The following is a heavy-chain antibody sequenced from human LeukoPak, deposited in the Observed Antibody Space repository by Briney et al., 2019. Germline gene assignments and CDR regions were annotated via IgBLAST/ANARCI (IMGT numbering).Heavy chain of an antibody. J-gene: IGHJ6*03. CDR3: ARDGGCSGGSCYVWNYYYYYMDV. V-gene: IGHV1-69*01. Sequence: SSVNVSCQPSLGSFSSYAISWVRPAPRRGGEWMGGIIPIFGTANYSQKLQGRVTITAAQSTSTAYMELSSLRSEDTGVYYCARDGGCSGGSCYVWNYYYYYMDVWGKGTTVTVSS. D-gene: IGHD2-15*01. CDR2: IIPIFGTA. CDR1: LGSFSSYA.